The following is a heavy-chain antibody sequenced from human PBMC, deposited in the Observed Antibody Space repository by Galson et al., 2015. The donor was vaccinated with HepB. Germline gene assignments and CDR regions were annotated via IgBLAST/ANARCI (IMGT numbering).Heavy chain of an antibody. CDR3: AKGLVAAVHHFDH. D-gene: IGHD6-13*01. V-gene: IGHV3-23*01. J-gene: IGHJ4*02. CDR2: ISGGGTSI. Sequence: SLRLSCAASGFTFSSYAMNWVRQAPGEGLEWVSVISGGGTSIYYADSVKGRFTISRDNSKNTLYLQMNSLRAEDTAVYYCAKGLVAAVHHFDHWGQGTLVTVSS. CDR1: GFTFSSYA.